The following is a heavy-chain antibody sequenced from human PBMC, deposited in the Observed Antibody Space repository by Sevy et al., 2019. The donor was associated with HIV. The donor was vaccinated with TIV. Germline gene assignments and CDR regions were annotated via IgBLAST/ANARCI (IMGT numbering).Heavy chain of an antibody. CDR3: AGALYGSGGSFDALDI. CDR2: IFRGGDGT. J-gene: IGHJ3*02. D-gene: IGHD2-15*01. V-gene: IGHV3-23*01. CDR1: GFTFSNYA. Sequence: GGSLRLSCVASGFTFSNYAMNWVRQAPGKGLEWVSTIFRGGDGTYYADAVKGRFTISRDKSKDTVYLHLSSRRADDTAVYYCAGALYGSGGSFDALDIWGHGTMVTVSS.